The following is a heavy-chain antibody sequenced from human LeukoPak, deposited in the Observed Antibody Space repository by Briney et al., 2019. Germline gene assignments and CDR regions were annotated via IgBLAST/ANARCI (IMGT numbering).Heavy chain of an antibody. CDR3: AREMAIVVVPAAIHRRVPSLLRFLEWLLTVRSYGMDV. J-gene: IGHJ6*02. CDR2: IFPIFGIA. CDR1: GGTFSSYA. D-gene: IGHD3-3*01. V-gene: IGHV1-69*04. Sequence: SVKVSCKASGGTFSSYAISWVRQAPGEGLEWMGRIFPIFGIANYAQKFQGRVTITADKSTSTAYMELSSLRSEDTAVYYCAREMAIVVVPAAIHRRVPSLLRFLEWLLTVRSYGMDVWGQGTTVTVSS.